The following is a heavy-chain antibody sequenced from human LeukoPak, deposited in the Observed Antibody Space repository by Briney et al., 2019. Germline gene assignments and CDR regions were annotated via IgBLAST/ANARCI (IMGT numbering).Heavy chain of an antibody. Sequence: GGSLRLSCAASGFTFSSYDMHWVRLATGKGLEWVSAIGTAGDTYYPGSVKGRFTISRENAKNSLYLQMNSLRAGDTAVYYCARSYYYGSGSYYKGYYYYGMDVWGQGTTVTVSS. CDR2: IGTAGDT. J-gene: IGHJ6*02. V-gene: IGHV3-13*01. CDR3: ARSYYYGSGSYYKGYYYYGMDV. CDR1: GFTFSSYD. D-gene: IGHD3-10*01.